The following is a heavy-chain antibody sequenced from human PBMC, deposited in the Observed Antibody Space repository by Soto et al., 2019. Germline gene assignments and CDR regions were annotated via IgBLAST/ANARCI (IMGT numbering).Heavy chain of an antibody. J-gene: IGHJ4*02. CDR3: ARFWWNSDYYDSSGFDY. Sequence: ASVKVSCKASGGTFSSYAISWVRQAPGQGLEWMGGIIPIFGTANYAQKFQGRVTITADKSTSTAYMELSSLGSGDTAVYYCARFWWNSDYYDSSGFDYWGQGTLVTVSS. D-gene: IGHD3-22*01. CDR2: IIPIFGTA. V-gene: IGHV1-69*06. CDR1: GGTFSSYA.